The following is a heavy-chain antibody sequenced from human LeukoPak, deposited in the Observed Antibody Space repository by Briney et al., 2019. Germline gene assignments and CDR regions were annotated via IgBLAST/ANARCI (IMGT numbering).Heavy chain of an antibody. V-gene: IGHV4-34*01. CDR2: INHSGST. CDR3: ARGVYCSGGNCYFPFDY. CDR1: DGSFSGYY. J-gene: IGHJ4*02. D-gene: IGHD2-15*01. Sequence: SETLSLTCAVYDGSFSGYYWSWIRRPPGKGLEWIGEINHSGSTNYNPSLKSRVTISVDTSKNQFSLKLSSVTAADTAVYYCARGVYCSGGNCYFPFDYWGQGTLVTVSS.